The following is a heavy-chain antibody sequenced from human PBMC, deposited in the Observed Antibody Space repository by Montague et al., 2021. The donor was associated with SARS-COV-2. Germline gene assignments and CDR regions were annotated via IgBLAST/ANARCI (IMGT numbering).Heavy chain of an antibody. D-gene: IGHD6-19*01. J-gene: IGHJ6*02. CDR1: GGSFSGYL. V-gene: IGHV4-34*01. CDR2: VSHSGST. CDR3: ESCSIGWAILDV. Sequence: SETLSLTCSVYGGSFSGYLWSWIRQFQGQGLEWIGEVSHSGSTNSIPSLKSRVTISIDSSKNHFSLQLRSVTAADTAVYYCESCSIGWAILDVWGQGSTVTVSS.